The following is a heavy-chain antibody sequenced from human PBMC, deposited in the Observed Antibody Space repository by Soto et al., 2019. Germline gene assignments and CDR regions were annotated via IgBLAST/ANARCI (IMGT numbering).Heavy chain of an antibody. Sequence: GASVKVSCKASGYTFTSYCISWVRHAPGRGLEWMGWISTYNGNTKYAQKLQGRVTMTTDTSTSTAYMELRSLRSDDTAVYYCARGGYYDSSGSRNYHYYGMNVWGQGTTVTVS. CDR1: GYTFTSYC. CDR2: ISTYNGNT. V-gene: IGHV1-18*01. CDR3: ARGGYYDSSGSRNYHYYGMNV. D-gene: IGHD3-22*01. J-gene: IGHJ6*02.